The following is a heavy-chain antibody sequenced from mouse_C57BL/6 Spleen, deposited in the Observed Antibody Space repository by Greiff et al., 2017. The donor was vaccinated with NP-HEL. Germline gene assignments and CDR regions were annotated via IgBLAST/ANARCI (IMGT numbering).Heavy chain of an antibody. CDR2: IDPETGGT. CDR1: GYTFTDYE. V-gene: IGHV1-15*01. J-gene: IGHJ2*01. D-gene: IGHD2-1*01. Sequence: VKLQESGAELVRPGASVTLSCKASGYTFTDYEMHWVKQTPVHGLEWIGAIDPETGGTAYNQKFKGKAILTADKSSSTAYMELRSLTSEDSAVYYCTREGLHYWGQGTTLTVSS. CDR3: TREGLHY.